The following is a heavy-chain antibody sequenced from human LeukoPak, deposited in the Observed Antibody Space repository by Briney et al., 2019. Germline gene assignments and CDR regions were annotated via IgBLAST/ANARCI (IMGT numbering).Heavy chain of an antibody. CDR2: ISAYNGNT. CDR1: GYSFTSYW. J-gene: IGHJ4*02. CDR3: TRDRRDCTNGVCYPLWRWLVNGAYFDY. V-gene: IGHV1-18*04. D-gene: IGHD2-8*01. Sequence: GESLKISCKGSGYSFTSYWIGWVRQAPGQGPEWMGWISAYNGNTNYAQKLQGRVTMTTDTSTSTAYMELRTLRSDDTAVYYCTRDRRDCTNGVCYPLWRWLVNGAYFDYWGQGTLVTVSS.